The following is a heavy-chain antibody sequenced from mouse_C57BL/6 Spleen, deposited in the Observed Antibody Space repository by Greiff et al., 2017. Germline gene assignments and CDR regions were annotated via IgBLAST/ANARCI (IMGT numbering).Heavy chain of an antibody. J-gene: IGHJ3*01. CDR2: IHPSDSDT. V-gene: IGHV1-74*01. Sequence: QVQLQQPGAELVKPGASVKVSCKASGYTFTSYWMHWVKQRPGQGLEWIGRIHPSDSDTNYNQKFKGKATLTVDKSSSTAYMQLSSLTSEDSAVYYCAILYSSYPAWFAYWGQGTLVTVSA. CDR1: GYTFTSYW. CDR3: AILYSSYPAWFAY. D-gene: IGHD2-5*01.